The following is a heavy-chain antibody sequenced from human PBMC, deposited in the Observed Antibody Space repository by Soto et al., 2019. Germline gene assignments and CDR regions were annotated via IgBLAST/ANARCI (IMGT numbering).Heavy chain of an antibody. Sequence: QVQLQESGPGLVKPSQTLSLTCTVSGGSISSGGYYWSWIRQHPGKGLEWIGYIYYSGSTYYNPSLKSRVTIPVDTSKNQFSLKLSSVTATDTAVYYCARNSNYDILTGWGIDAFDIWGQGTMVTVSS. CDR3: ARNSNYDILTGWGIDAFDI. V-gene: IGHV4-31*03. D-gene: IGHD3-9*01. CDR1: GGSISSGGYY. J-gene: IGHJ3*02. CDR2: IYYSGST.